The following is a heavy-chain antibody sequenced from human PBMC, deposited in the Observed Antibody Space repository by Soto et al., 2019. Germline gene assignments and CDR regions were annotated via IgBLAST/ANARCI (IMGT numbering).Heavy chain of an antibody. CDR3: ARIYCSGGICFPNWVDP. V-gene: IGHV1-69*13. J-gene: IGHJ5*02. CDR1: GGFFGSDA. D-gene: IGHD2-8*02. CDR2: ITPISGTP. Sequence: SVKVSCKASGGFFGSDAISWVRQAPGQGLEWLGGITPISGTPKYAQKFQGRVTISADESTSTAYMDLSSLRFEDTAIYYCARIYCSGGICFPNWVDPWGQGTLVTVS.